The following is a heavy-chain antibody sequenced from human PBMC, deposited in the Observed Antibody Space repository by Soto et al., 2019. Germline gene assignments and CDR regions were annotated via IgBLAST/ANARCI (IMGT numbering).Heavy chain of an antibody. V-gene: IGHV3-21*01. J-gene: IGHJ6*02. Sequence: PGGSLRLSCISSGFTFRTYTMNWVRQAPGKGLEWVSGIRGFSPYTFYAESVRGRFAISRDNAKNLLYLQMNSLRAEDTAAYYCARDRGYDAHDYYYNAMDVWGQGTTVTVSS. D-gene: IGHD2-15*01. CDR1: GFTFRTYT. CDR2: IRGFSPYT. CDR3: ARDRGYDAHDYYYNAMDV.